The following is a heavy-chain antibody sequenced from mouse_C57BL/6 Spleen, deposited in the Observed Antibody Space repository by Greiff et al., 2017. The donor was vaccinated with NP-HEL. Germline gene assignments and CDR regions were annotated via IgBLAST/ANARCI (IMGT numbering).Heavy chain of an antibody. V-gene: IGHV1-61*01. D-gene: IGHD2-10*01. CDR3: ARGDLLWYFDV. J-gene: IGHJ1*03. Sequence: QVQLQQPGAELVRPGSSVKLSCKASGYTFTSYWMDWVKQRPGQGLEWIGNIYPSDSETHYNQKFKDKATLTVDKSSSTAYMQLSSLTSEDSAVYYCARGDLLWYFDVWGTGITVTVSS. CDR1: GYTFTSYW. CDR2: IYPSDSET.